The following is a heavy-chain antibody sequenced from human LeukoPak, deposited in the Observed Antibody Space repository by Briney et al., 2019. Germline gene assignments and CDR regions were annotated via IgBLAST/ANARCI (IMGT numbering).Heavy chain of an antibody. J-gene: IGHJ4*02. CDR1: GFTFGDYA. V-gene: IGHV3-49*04. Sequence: PGRSLRLFCTASGFTFGDYAMSWVRQAPGKGLEWVGFIRSKAYGGTTEYAASVKGRFTISRDDSKSIAYLQMNSLKTEDTAVYYCTRTGFGELFFDYWGQGTLVTVSS. CDR2: IRSKAYGGTT. D-gene: IGHD3-10*01. CDR3: TRTGFGELFFDY.